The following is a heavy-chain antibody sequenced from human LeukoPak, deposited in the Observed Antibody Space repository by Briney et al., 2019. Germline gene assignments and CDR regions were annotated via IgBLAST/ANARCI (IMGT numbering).Heavy chain of an antibody. D-gene: IGHD4-17*01. CDR1: GFTFSSYS. V-gene: IGHV3-23*01. CDR2: ISGNGGDT. CDR3: AKDLYYGDARGDY. Sequence: PGGSLRLSCAASGFTFSSYSMSWVRQAPGRGLEWVSVISGNGGDTFYADSVKGRFTISRDNSKNTLYLQMNSLRAEDTAVYYCAKDLYYGDARGDYWGQGTLVTVSS. J-gene: IGHJ4*02.